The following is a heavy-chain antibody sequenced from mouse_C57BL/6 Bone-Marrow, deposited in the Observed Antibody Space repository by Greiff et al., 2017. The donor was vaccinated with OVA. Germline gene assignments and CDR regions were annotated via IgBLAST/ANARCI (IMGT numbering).Heavy chain of an antibody. J-gene: IGHJ4*01. D-gene: IGHD1-1*01. CDR3: AIITTVVEKDYYAMDY. Sequence: EVQLQQSGPELVKPGASVKIPCKASGYTFTDYNMDWVKQSHGKSLEWIGDINPNNGGPIYNQKFKGKATLTVDKSSSTAYMELRSLTSEDTAVYYCAIITTVVEKDYYAMDYWGQGTSVTVSS. CDR2: INPNNGGP. V-gene: IGHV1-18*01. CDR1: GYTFTDYN.